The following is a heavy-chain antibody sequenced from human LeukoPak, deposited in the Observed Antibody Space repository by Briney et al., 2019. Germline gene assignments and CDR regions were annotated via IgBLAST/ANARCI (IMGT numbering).Heavy chain of an antibody. D-gene: IGHD6-19*01. CDR3: AKGSQWLLRGGAYFDS. CDR1: GFTFNNYA. V-gene: IGHV3-23*01. Sequence: GGSLRLSCEASGFTFNNYAMSWVRQAPGKGLEWVSAMSGVGGTTYYAASVRGRFTISRDNYKNILSLQMNSLRVEDTAIYYCAKGSQWLLRGGAYFDSWGQGTPVSVSS. CDR2: MSGVGGTT. J-gene: IGHJ4*02.